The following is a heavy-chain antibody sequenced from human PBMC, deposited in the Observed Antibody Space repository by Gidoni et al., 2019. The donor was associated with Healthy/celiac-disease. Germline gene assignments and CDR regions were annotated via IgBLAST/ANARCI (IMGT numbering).Heavy chain of an antibody. D-gene: IGHD2-15*01. J-gene: IGHJ4*02. CDR3: ARVGAKNTGERIYYFDY. V-gene: IGHV3-30*03. CDR1: GFTFSRYG. Sequence: QVQLVESGGGVVQPGRSVRLSCAASGFTFSRYGMPWVRQAPGKGLEWVAVISYDGSNKYYADSVKGRFTISRDNSKNTLYLQMNSLRAEDTAVYYCARVGAKNTGERIYYFDYWGQGTLVTVSS. CDR2: ISYDGSNK.